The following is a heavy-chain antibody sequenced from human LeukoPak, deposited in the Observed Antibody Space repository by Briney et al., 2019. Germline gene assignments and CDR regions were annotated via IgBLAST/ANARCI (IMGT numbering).Heavy chain of an antibody. D-gene: IGHD3-3*02. CDR3: AKDLSALLPGAHNYMDV. V-gene: IGHV3-9*01. Sequence: GGSLRLSCAASGFTFSSYEMNWVWQAPGKGLEWVSGISWNSGSIGYADSVKGRFTISRDNAKNSLYLQMNSLRAEDTALYYCAKDLSALLPGAHNYMDVWGKGTTVTISS. J-gene: IGHJ6*03. CDR1: GFTFSSYE. CDR2: ISWNSGSI.